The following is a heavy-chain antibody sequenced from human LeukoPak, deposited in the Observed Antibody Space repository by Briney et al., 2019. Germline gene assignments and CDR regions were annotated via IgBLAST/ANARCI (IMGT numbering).Heavy chain of an antibody. V-gene: IGHV4-34*01. CDR3: ARHDYGGNSI. CDR2: INHSGST. CDR1: GGSFSGYY. J-gene: IGHJ3*02. Sequence: SETLSLTCAVYGGSFSGYYWSWIRQPPGKGLEWIGEINHSGSTNYNPSLKSRVTISVDTSKNQFSLKLSSVTAADTAVYYCARHDYGGNSIWGQGTMVTVSS. D-gene: IGHD4-23*01.